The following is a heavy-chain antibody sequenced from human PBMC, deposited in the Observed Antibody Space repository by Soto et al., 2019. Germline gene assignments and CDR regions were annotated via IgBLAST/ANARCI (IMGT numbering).Heavy chain of an antibody. Sequence: GGPLRLSCAASGFTFNIYSMNWVRQAPGKGLEWVSSISSRSSNIDYADSVKGRFTISRDNANNSLYLQMNNLSADDTAVYYCARDTKMLAPLIYMDHWGRGTLVIVSS. CDR3: ARDTKMLAPLIYMDH. CDR2: ISSRSSNI. V-gene: IGHV3-21*01. D-gene: IGHD3-22*01. CDR1: GFTFNIYS. J-gene: IGHJ4*02.